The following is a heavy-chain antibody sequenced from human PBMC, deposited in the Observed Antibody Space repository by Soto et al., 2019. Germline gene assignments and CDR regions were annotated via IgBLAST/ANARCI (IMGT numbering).Heavy chain of an antibody. CDR3: EEGGIGPGFPFSEGMVV. D-gene: IGHD3-10*01. CDR1: GGTMSSYY. V-gene: IGHV4-59*01. Sequence: PSETLSLTCTVSGGTMSSYYWSWIRQPTGKGLEWIGYIYYSGSTNYNPSLKSRVTMSVDTPKNQFSLKLSSVTAADTAVYYCEEGGIGPGFPFSEGMVVRGQGTTVPVAS. J-gene: IGHJ6*01. CDR2: IYYSGST.